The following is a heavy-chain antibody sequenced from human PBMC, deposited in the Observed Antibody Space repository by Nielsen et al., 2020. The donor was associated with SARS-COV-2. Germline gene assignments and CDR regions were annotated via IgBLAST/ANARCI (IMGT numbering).Heavy chain of an antibody. V-gene: IGHV1-69*13. CDR2: IIPIFGTA. CDR1: GGTFSSYA. Sequence: SVKVSCKASGGTFSSYAISWVRQAPGQGLEWMGGIIPIFGTANYAQKFQGRVTITADESTSTAYMELSSLRSDDTAVYYCARVEAKSSWSGYYRVYYYYYMDVWGKGTTVTVSS. CDR3: ARVEAKSSWSGYYRVYYYYYMDV. J-gene: IGHJ6*03. D-gene: IGHD3-3*01.